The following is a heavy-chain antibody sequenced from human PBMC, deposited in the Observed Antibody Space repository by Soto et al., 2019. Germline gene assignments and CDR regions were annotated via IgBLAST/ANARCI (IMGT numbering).Heavy chain of an antibody. V-gene: IGHV5-51*01. CDR2: IYPGDSHT. D-gene: IGHD2-2*02. Sequence: GESLKISCKGSGYSFTSYWIGWVRQMPGKGLEWMGIIYPGDSHTRYSPSFQGQVTISADKSISTAYLQWSSLKAPDTAMYYCARQGYCSTTACYTVDYWGQGTLVTVSS. J-gene: IGHJ4*02. CDR3: ARQGYCSTTACYTVDY. CDR1: GYSFTSYW.